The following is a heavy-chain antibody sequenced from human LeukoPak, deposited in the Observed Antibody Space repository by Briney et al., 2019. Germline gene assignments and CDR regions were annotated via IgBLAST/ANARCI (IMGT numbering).Heavy chain of an antibody. CDR2: IRSKANSYAT. J-gene: IGHJ4*02. CDR1: GFTFSGSA. D-gene: IGHD1-1*01. Sequence: PGGSLRLSCAASGFTFSGSAMHWVRQASGKGLEWVGRIRSKANSYATAYAASVKGRFTISRDDSKNTAYLQMNSLKTEDTAVYYCTSHASGLEPADYWGQGTLVTVSS. CDR3: TSHASGLEPADY. V-gene: IGHV3-73*01.